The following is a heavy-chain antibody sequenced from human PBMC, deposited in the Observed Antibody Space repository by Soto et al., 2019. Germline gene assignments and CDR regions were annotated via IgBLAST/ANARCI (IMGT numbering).Heavy chain of an antibody. CDR3: AKERSSGWSFDY. CDR2: ISGSGDST. V-gene: IGHV3-23*01. D-gene: IGHD6-19*01. Sequence: GGSLRLSCAASGFTFSTYAMNWVRQAPGKGLEWVSGISGSGDSTYYADSVKGRFTVSRDNSKNTLYPQMNSLRAEDTAVFYCAKERSSGWSFDYWGQGTLVTVSS. CDR1: GFTFSTYA. J-gene: IGHJ4*02.